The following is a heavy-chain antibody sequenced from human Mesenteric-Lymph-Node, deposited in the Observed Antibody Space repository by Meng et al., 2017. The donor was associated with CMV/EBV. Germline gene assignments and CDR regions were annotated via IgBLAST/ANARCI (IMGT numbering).Heavy chain of an antibody. CDR3: ARGHYDFWSGYYTAYYYGMDV. J-gene: IGHJ6*02. CDR1: GFTFSSYA. V-gene: IGHV3-30-3*01. Sequence: GGSLRLSCTGAGFTFSSYAMHWVRQAPGKGLEWVAGISYDGSNKDYADSVKGRFTISRDNSKNTLYLQMNSLRAEDTAVYYCARGHYDFWSGYYTAYYYGMDVWGQGTTVTVSS. CDR2: ISYDGSNK. D-gene: IGHD3-3*01.